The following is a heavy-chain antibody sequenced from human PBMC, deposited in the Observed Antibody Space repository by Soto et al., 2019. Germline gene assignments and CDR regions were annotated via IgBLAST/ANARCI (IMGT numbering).Heavy chain of an antibody. CDR3: ARTNYDFWSGYPGGFDY. V-gene: IGHV1-3*04. Sequence: GASVKVSCKASGYTFTSYAMHWVRQAPGQRLEWMGWISTRSSNTDYAQKVQGRVTMTTDKSTSTAYMELRSLRSDDTAVYYCARTNYDFWSGYPGGFDYWGQGTLVTVSS. CDR1: GYTFTSYA. CDR2: ISTRSSNT. D-gene: IGHD3-3*01. J-gene: IGHJ4*02.